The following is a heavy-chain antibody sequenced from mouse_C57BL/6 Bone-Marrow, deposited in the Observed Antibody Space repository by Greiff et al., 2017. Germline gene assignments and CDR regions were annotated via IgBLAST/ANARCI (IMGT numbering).Heavy chain of an antibody. CDR2: ISDGGSYT. Sequence: EVNVVESGGGLVKPGGSLKLSCAASGFTFSSYAMSWVRQTPEKRLEWVATISDGGSYTYYPDNVKGRFTISRDNAKNHLYLQMSHLKSEDTAMYYCAREHYGSSPDVWGTGTTVTVSS. V-gene: IGHV5-4*01. CDR1: GFTFSSYA. D-gene: IGHD1-1*01. J-gene: IGHJ1*03. CDR3: AREHYGSSPDV.